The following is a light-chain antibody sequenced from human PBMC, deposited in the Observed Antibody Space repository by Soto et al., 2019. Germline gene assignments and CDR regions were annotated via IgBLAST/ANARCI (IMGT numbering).Light chain of an antibody. CDR2: EDN. J-gene: IGLJ3*02. CDR1: SGSIGSSY. CDR3: QSYDTSNPLV. V-gene: IGLV6-57*01. Sequence: NFMLTQPHSVSESPGKTVTISCTRSSGSIGSSYVQWYQQRPGSSPTTVIFEDNQRPTGVPVRFSGSIDSSSTSASLVISGLRTEDEADYYCQSYDTSNPLVFGGGTTVTVL.